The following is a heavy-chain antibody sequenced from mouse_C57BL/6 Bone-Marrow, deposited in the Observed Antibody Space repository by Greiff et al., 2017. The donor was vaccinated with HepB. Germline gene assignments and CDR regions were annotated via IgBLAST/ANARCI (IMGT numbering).Heavy chain of an antibody. CDR2: ISSGGSYT. J-gene: IGHJ2*01. V-gene: IGHV5-6*01. CDR3: ARHGILFPNFDY. D-gene: IGHD1-1*01. Sequence: EVQLQESGGDLVKPGGSLKLSCAASGFTFSSYGMSWVRQTPDKRLEWVATISSGGSYTYYPDSVKGRFTISRDNAKNTLYPQMSSLKSEDTAMYYCARHGILFPNFDYWGQGTTLTVSS. CDR1: GFTFSSYG.